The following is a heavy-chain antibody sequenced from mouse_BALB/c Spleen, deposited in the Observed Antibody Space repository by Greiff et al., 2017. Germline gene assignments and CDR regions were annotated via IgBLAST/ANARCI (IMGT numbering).Heavy chain of an antibody. Sequence: VQLKESGTVLARPGASVKMSCKASGYTFTSYWMHWVKQRPGQGLEWIGAIYPGNSDTSYNQKFKGKAKLTAVTSTSTAYMELSSLTNEDSAVYYCTRGKSTADWYFDVWGAGTTVTVSS. V-gene: IGHV1-5*01. D-gene: IGHD1-2*01. J-gene: IGHJ1*01. CDR2: IYPGNSDT. CDR3: TRGKSTADWYFDV. CDR1: GYTFTSYW.